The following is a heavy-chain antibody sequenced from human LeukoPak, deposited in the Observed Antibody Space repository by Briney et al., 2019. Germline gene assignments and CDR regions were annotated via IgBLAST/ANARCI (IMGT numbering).Heavy chain of an antibody. CDR1: GGTFSSYA. CDR2: IIPIFGTA. V-gene: IGHV1-69*13. D-gene: IGHD2-2*02. Sequence: GASVKVSCKASGGTFSSYAISWVRQAPGQGLEWMGGIIPIFGTANYAQKFQGRVTITADGSTSTAYMELSSLRSEDTAVYYCARTLDCSSTSCYTEPNYYYYGMDVWGQGTTVTVSS. J-gene: IGHJ6*02. CDR3: ARTLDCSSTSCYTEPNYYYYGMDV.